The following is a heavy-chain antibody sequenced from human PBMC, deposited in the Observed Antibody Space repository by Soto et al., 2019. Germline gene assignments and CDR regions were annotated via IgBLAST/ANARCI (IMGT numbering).Heavy chain of an antibody. V-gene: IGHV3-74*01. Sequence: EVQLVESGGGLVQPGGSLRLSCAASGFTFGNYWMHWVRQDPVKGLVWVSRISSDGSTTTTYADSVKGRFTISRDNARNTLWLQLNSLTADDTAVYYCTRSLGSGRGSYVMDVWGQGTTVTVSS. CDR1: GFTFGNYW. CDR2: ISSDGSTT. D-gene: IGHD3-10*01. J-gene: IGHJ6*02. CDR3: TRSLGSGRGSYVMDV.